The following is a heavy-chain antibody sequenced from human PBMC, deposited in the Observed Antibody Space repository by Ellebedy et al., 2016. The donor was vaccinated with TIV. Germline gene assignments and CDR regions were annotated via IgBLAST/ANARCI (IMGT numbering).Heavy chain of an antibody. CDR2: VSYSGNT. D-gene: IGHD3-9*01. Sequence: SETLSLTXSVYGGSFSDHYWTWIRQPPGKGLEWIGEVSYSGNTNHNPSLNSRVTISVDTSTSQFSLKLSSVTAADTAVYYCARGGYDILTRSVLMDVWGQGTTVTVSS. CDR3: ARGGYDILTRSVLMDV. V-gene: IGHV4-34*01. J-gene: IGHJ6*02. CDR1: GGSFSDHY.